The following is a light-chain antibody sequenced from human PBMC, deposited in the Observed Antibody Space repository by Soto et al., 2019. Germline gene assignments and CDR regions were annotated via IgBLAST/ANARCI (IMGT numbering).Light chain of an antibody. CDR1: QSVSGW. CDR2: GAS. V-gene: IGKV1-5*01. J-gene: IGKJ1*01. CDR3: QQHHDYWT. Sequence: DIQLTQSPSTLSASVGDRVTITCRASQSVSGWLAWYQQKPGKAPKLLIYGASTLQSGVPSRFSGSGSGTESTTTITSLQADDSAYYYCQQHHDYWTFGQGTRVDVK.